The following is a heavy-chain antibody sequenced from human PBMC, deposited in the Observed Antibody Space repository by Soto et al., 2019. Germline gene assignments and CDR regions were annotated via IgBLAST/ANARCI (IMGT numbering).Heavy chain of an antibody. V-gene: IGHV4-31*03. CDR2: IYYSGST. Sequence: QVQLQESGPGLVKPSQTLSLTCTVSGGSISSGGYYWSWIRQHPGKGLEWIGYIYYSGSTYYNPSLKSRVTISVDTSKNQFSLKLRSVTAADTAVYYCAREGGRGVIITGGWFDPWGQGTLVTVSS. CDR1: GGSISSGGYY. J-gene: IGHJ5*02. CDR3: AREGGRGVIITGGWFDP. D-gene: IGHD3-10*01.